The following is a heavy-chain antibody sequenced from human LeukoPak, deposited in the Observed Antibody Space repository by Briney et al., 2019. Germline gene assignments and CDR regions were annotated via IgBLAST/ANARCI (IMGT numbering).Heavy chain of an antibody. Sequence: SETLSLTCTVSGGSISSYYWSWLRQPAGKGLEWIGRIYTRGSTNYNPSLTSRVTMSVDTSKNQFSLKLSSVTAADTAVYYCARNVLLWFGELFLLNWFDPWGQGTLVTVSS. CDR1: GGSISSYY. D-gene: IGHD3-10*01. CDR3: ARNVLLWFGELFLLNWFDP. V-gene: IGHV4-4*07. CDR2: IYTRGST. J-gene: IGHJ5*02.